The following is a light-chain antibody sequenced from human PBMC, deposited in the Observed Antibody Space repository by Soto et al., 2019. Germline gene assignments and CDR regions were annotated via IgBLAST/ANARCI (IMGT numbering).Light chain of an antibody. Sequence: QSVLTQPPSVSAAPGQTVTISCSGRGSNIGSNSVSWYQQVPGTAPKLLLYDNDKRPSGIPDRFFGSKSGTSATLGIAGLQTADEADYYCGTWESYLSVGVFRGGTKLTVL. V-gene: IGLV1-51*01. J-gene: IGLJ2*01. CDR1: GSNIGSNS. CDR3: GTWESYLSVGV. CDR2: DND.